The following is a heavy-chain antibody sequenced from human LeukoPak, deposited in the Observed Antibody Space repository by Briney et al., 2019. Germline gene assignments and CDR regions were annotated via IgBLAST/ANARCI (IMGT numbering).Heavy chain of an antibody. CDR1: GGSISSGVYY. J-gene: IGHJ3*02. D-gene: IGHD3-9*01. CDR3: AARGYYDILTGYYFAFDI. CDR2: IYYSGST. Sequence: SQTLSLTCTVSGGSISSGVYYWSWIRQHPGKGLEWIGYIYYSGSTYYNPSLKSRVTISVDTSKNQFFLKLSSVTAADTAVYYCAARGYYDILTGYYFAFDIWGQGTMVTVSS. V-gene: IGHV4-31*03.